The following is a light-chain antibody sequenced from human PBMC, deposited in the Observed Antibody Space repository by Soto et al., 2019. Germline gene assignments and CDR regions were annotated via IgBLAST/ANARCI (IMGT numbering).Light chain of an antibody. CDR1: SSNIGIRS. CDR3: AAWDDSLNVVV. J-gene: IGLJ2*01. V-gene: IGLV1-44*01. Sequence: QAVVTQPPSASGTPGQRVTISCSGSSSNIGIRSVNWYQQVPGTAPKLVIYSNNQRPSGVPDRFSGSKYGTSASLAISGLQSEDEADYYCAAWDDSLNVVVFGGWTKVTVL. CDR2: SNN.